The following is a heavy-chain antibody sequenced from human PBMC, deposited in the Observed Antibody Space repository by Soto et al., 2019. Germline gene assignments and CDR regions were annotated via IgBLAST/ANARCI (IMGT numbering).Heavy chain of an antibody. CDR1: GYTFTSYA. V-gene: IGHV1-3*01. J-gene: IGHJ4*02. CDR2: INAGNGNT. Sequence: QVQLVQSGAEVKKPGASVKVSCKASGYTFTSYAMHWVRQAPGQRLEWMGWINAGNGNTKYSQKFQGRVTITRDTSASKAYMELRSLRSEDTAVYYCARGPGGPDGPGDYWGQGTLVTVSS. CDR3: ARGPGGPDGPGDY. D-gene: IGHD2-15*01.